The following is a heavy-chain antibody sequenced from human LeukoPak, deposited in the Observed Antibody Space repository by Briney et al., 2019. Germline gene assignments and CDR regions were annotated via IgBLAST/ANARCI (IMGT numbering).Heavy chain of an antibody. Sequence: KSSETLSLTCTVSGGSISSSSYYWGWIRQPPGKGLEWIGTIYYSGSTNYNPSLKSRVTISVDTSKNQFSLKLSSVTAADTAVYYCAKGGLSGFYYDSSGYYLGPFQHWGQGTLVTVSS. CDR2: IYYSGST. V-gene: IGHV4-39*07. CDR3: AKGGLSGFYYDSSGYYLGPFQH. D-gene: IGHD3-22*01. J-gene: IGHJ1*01. CDR1: GGSISSSSYY.